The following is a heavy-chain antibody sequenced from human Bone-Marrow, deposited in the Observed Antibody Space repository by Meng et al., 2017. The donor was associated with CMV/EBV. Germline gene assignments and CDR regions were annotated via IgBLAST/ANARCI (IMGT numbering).Heavy chain of an antibody. V-gene: IGHV3-7*01. D-gene: IGHD6-19*01. CDR1: GFTFSNYW. CDR3: VRNSGWGRFDY. Sequence: GESLKISCAASGFTFSNYWMTWVRQAPGKGLEWVANISPDGGEEQCVDSVKGRFTMSRDNVKNSLYLQVNSLRVEDTALYYCVRNSGWGRFDYWGQETLVTVSS. CDR2: ISPDGGEE. J-gene: IGHJ4*02.